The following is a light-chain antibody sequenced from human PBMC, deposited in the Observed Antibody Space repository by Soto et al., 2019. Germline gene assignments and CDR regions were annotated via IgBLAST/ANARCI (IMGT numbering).Light chain of an antibody. CDR1: QSISTW. V-gene: IGKV1-5*03. Sequence: DILMTQSPSFLSASLGDIVTITCRASQSISTWVAWYQHKPGKAPKLLIYKTSSLESGVPSRFRGSGSGTEFTLTISSLQPEDFATYSCQQSYSTTWTFGQGTKVDIK. CDR2: KTS. J-gene: IGKJ1*01. CDR3: QQSYSTTWT.